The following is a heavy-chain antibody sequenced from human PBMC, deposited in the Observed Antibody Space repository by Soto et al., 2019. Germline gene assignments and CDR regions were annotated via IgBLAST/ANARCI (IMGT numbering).Heavy chain of an antibody. CDR2: IYYSGRT. D-gene: IGHD3-9*01. Sequence: QVQLQESGPGLVKPSQTLSLTCTVSGGSISSGDYYWSWIRQPPGKGLEWIGYIYYSGRTYYNPSLKSRVTISVDTSKNQFSLKLSSVTAADTAVYYCARVGYDILTGYLYFDYWGQGTLVTVSS. CDR1: GGSISSGDYY. J-gene: IGHJ4*02. CDR3: ARVGYDILTGYLYFDY. V-gene: IGHV4-30-4*01.